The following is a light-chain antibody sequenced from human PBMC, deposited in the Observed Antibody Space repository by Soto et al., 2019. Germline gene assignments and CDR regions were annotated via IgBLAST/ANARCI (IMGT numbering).Light chain of an antibody. CDR1: QSVAGNY. CDR3: QQYSTSFT. V-gene: IGKV3-20*01. Sequence: IVLTQSPGTLSLSPGDRATLSCGASQSVAGNYLAWYQQKPGQAPRLLIYGATTRASGIPDRFSGSGSGTDFTPTISRLEPEDCAVYYCQQYSTSFTFGPGTTVDI. CDR2: GAT. J-gene: IGKJ3*01.